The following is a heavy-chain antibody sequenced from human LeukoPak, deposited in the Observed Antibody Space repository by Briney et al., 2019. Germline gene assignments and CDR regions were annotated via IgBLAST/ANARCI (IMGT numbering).Heavy chain of an antibody. J-gene: IGHJ3*02. V-gene: IGHV4-39*07. Sequence: SETLSLTCTVSGGSISSSSYYWGWIRQPPGKGLEWIGSIYYSGSTYYNPSLKSRVTISVDTSKNQFSLKLSSVTAADTAVYYCATVGDTAMVRGLAFDIWGQGTMVTVSS. CDR1: GGSISSSSYY. D-gene: IGHD5-18*01. CDR2: IYYSGST. CDR3: ATVGDTAMVRGLAFDI.